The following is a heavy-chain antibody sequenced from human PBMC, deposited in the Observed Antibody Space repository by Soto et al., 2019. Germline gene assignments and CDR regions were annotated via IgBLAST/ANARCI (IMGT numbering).Heavy chain of an antibody. CDR1: GRSFHGYY. V-gene: IGHV4-34*01. Sequence: SLTLSLTCAIDGRSFHGYYRWRKRQPPGKGLEWIGEINHSGSTNYNPSLKSRVTISVDTSKNQFSLKLSSVTAADTAVYYCARVGYYDGSGYNAFGIWGQGTMVS. D-gene: IGHD3-22*01. CDR2: INHSGST. CDR3: ARVGYYDGSGYNAFGI. J-gene: IGHJ3*02.